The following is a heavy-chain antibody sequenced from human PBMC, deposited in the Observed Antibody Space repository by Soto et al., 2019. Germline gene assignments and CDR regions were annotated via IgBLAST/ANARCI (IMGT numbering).Heavy chain of an antibody. CDR1: GGSISSGGYY. D-gene: IGHD3-9*01. J-gene: IGHJ4*02. V-gene: IGHV4-31*03. Sequence: SETLSLTCTVSGGSISSGGYYWSWIRQHPGKGLEWIGYIYYSGSTYYNPSLKSRVTISVDTSKNQFSLKLSSVTAADTAVYYCARGPYYDSLAGHNNFFDYWGQGTLVTVSS. CDR3: ARGPYYDSLAGHNNFFDY. CDR2: IYYSGST.